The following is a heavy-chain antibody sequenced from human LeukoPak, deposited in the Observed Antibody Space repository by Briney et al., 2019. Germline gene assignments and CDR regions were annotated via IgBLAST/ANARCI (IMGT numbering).Heavy chain of an antibody. CDR3: ARQFLVGSTFHAFDL. CDR1: GGSISSGGYS. D-gene: IGHD1-26*01. CDR2: IYNSGST. J-gene: IGHJ3*01. Sequence: SQTLSLTCAVSGGSISSGGYSWNWIRQPTGKGLEWIGYIYNSGSTSYNPSLKSRVTISVDTSQKQFSLRLSSVTAADMAVYFCARQFLVGSTFHAFDLWGQGTRVTVSS. V-gene: IGHV4-30-4*07.